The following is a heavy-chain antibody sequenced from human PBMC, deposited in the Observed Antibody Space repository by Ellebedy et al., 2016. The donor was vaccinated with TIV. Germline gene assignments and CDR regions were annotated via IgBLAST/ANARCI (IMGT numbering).Heavy chain of an antibody. J-gene: IGHJ6*02. Sequence: GESLKISXTASGFTFGDCAMSWVRQAPGQGLEWVSFIRSQAYGGTTEYAASVKGRFTISRDDSKSIAYLQMNSLKAEDTAVYYCTRDLTTLAAAGTGIYYYAMDVWGQGTTVTVSS. CDR3: TRDLTTLAAAGTGIYYYAMDV. D-gene: IGHD6-13*01. V-gene: IGHV3-49*04. CDR1: GFTFGDCA. CDR2: IRSQAYGGTT.